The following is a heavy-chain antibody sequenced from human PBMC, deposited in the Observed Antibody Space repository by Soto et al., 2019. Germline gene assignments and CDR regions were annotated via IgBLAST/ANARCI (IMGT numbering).Heavy chain of an antibody. CDR1: GFTFSNYA. CDR3: AKVGTYDFWSGYDSAFDI. Sequence: EVLLLESGGGLVQPGGSLRLSCAASGFTFSNYAMSWVRQAPRKGLEWVSGISGSGGGTDYADSVKGRFTISRDNSKNTLYLQMNSLRAEDTAVYYCAKVGTYDFWSGYDSAFDIWGQGTMVTVSS. J-gene: IGHJ3*02. D-gene: IGHD3-3*01. V-gene: IGHV3-23*01. CDR2: ISGSGGGT.